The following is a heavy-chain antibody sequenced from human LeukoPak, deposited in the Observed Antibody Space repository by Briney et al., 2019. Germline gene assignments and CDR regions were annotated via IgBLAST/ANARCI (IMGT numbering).Heavy chain of an antibody. CDR1: GGSFSGYY. D-gene: IGHD6-13*01. CDR3: ARLEQLVSNELYFDY. CDR2: INHSGST. J-gene: IGHJ4*02. Sequence: KPSETLSLTCAVYGGSFSGYYWSWIRQPPGKGLEWIGEINHSGSTNYNPSLKSRVTISVDTSKNQFSLKLSFVTAADTAVYYCARLEQLVSNELYFDYWGQGTLVTVSS. V-gene: IGHV4-34*01.